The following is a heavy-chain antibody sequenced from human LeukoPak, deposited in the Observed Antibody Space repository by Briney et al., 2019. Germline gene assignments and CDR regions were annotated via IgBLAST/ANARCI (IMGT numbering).Heavy chain of an antibody. V-gene: IGHV4-59*02. CDR2: IFYGGDI. J-gene: IGHJ4*02. Sequence: PSETLSLTCNVSGDSVASYYWSWIRQPPGKPLEWIGYIFYGGDINYNPSLKSRVTMSVDMSTNQFSLTLTSVTSADTAVYYCARDPDASGAGYWGQGTLVTVSS. CDR1: GDSVASYY. D-gene: IGHD3-10*01. CDR3: ARDPDASGAGY.